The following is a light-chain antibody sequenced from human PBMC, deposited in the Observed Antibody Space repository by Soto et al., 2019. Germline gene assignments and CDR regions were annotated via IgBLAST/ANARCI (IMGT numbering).Light chain of an antibody. CDR2: AAS. Sequence: DIQMTQSPSSLSASVGDRVTITCRASQSISSYLNWYQQKPGKAPKLLIYAASSLQSGVPSRFSGSGSGTDFTLTISSLQPEDFATYYCQQSYSTPLTFGGGDQGGYQ. V-gene: IGKV1-39*01. CDR1: QSISSY. J-gene: IGKJ4*01. CDR3: QQSYSTPLT.